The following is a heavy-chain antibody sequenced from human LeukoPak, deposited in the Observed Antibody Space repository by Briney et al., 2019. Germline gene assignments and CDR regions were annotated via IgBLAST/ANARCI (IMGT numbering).Heavy chain of an antibody. J-gene: IGHJ4*02. CDR3: ARTEEQQPIDY. Sequence: SETLSLTCTVSGDSITNSIYHWGWVRQPPGKGLEWIGSIYYSGSTYYNPSLRSRLTISVDTSKNQFSLKLSSVTAADTAVYYCARTEEQQPIDYWGQGTLVTVSS. V-gene: IGHV4-39*01. CDR2: IYYSGST. CDR1: GDSITNSIYH. D-gene: IGHD6-13*01.